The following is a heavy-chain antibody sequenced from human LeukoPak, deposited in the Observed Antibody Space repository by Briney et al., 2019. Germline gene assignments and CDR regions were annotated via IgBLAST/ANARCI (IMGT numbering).Heavy chain of an antibody. J-gene: IGHJ5*02. Sequence: SVKVSCKASGGTFSSYAISWVRQAPGQGLEWMGGIIPIFGTANYAQKFQGRVTITADESTSTAYMELSSLRSDDTAVYYCARDRRGRYCSSISCYLGCFDPWGQGTLVTVSS. CDR1: GGTFSSYA. D-gene: IGHD2-2*01. CDR3: ARDRRGRYCSSISCYLGCFDP. CDR2: IIPIFGTA. V-gene: IGHV1-69*13.